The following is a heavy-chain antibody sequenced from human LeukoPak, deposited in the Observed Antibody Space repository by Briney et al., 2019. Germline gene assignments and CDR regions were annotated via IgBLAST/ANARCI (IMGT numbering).Heavy chain of an antibody. CDR2: IHNDGTMG. Sequence: PGGSLRLSCATSGFTFSRLGMQWVRQAPGKGLEWVAVIHNDGTMGQYADSVKGRFTISKDFSRNTLHLQINSLRDDDTAVYYCAKEGYEFRSYLDVWGKGTTVIVSS. D-gene: IGHD3-3*01. CDR1: GFTFSRLG. CDR3: AKEGYEFRSYLDV. J-gene: IGHJ6*04. V-gene: IGHV3-30*02.